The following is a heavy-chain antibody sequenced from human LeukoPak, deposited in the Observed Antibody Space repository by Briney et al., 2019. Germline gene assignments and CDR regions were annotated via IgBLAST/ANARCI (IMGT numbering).Heavy chain of an antibody. CDR1: GGSISSYY. V-gene: IGHV4-59*01. CDR3: ARLGYYYYGMDV. Sequence: PSETLSLTCTVSGGSISSYYWSWIRQPPGKGLEWIGYIYYSGSTNYNPSLKSRVTISVDTSKNQFSLKLSSVIAADTAVYYCARLGYYYYGMDVWGKGTTVTVSS. J-gene: IGHJ6*04. CDR2: IYYSGST.